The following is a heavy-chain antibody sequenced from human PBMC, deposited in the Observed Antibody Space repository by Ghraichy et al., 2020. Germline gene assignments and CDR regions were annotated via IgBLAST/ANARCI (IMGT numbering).Heavy chain of an antibody. D-gene: IGHD3-22*01. CDR2: IYHSGST. Sequence: SQTLSLTCAVYGGSISSGGYSWSWIRQAPGKGLEWIGYIYHSGSTYYNPSLKSRVTISVDRSKNQFSLKLSSVTAADTAVYYCARGLNYYDSSGYYRWFDPWGQGTLVTVSS. CDR3: ARGLNYYDSSGYYRWFDP. V-gene: IGHV4-30-2*01. CDR1: GGSISSGGYS. J-gene: IGHJ5*02.